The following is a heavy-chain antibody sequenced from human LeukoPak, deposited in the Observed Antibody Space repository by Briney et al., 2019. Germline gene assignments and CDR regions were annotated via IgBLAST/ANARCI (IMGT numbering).Heavy chain of an antibody. CDR3: AKDLMRDRWFGES. CDR2: IRYDGNDK. J-gene: IGHJ5*02. CDR1: GFTFSSYA. D-gene: IGHD3-10*01. Sequence: PGRSLRLSCAASGFTFSSYAIHWVRQAPGKGLEWVAVIRYDGNDKFYAESVKGRFTISRDTSRNTLYLQMNSLRLEDTDVYYCAKDLMRDRWFGESWGQGTLVTVSS. V-gene: IGHV3-30*04.